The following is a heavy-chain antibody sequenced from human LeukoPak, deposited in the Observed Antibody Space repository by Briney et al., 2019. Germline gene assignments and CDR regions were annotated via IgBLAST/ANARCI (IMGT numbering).Heavy chain of an antibody. Sequence: ASVKVSCKASGGTFSSYAISWVRQAPGQGLEWMGGIIPIFGTANYAQKFQGRVTITTDESTSTAYMELSSLRSEDTAVYYCASTGSGSYYMDVWGKGTTVTVSS. V-gene: IGHV1-69*05. D-gene: IGHD1-26*01. CDR3: ASTGSGSYYMDV. CDR2: IIPIFGTA. J-gene: IGHJ6*03. CDR1: GGTFSSYA.